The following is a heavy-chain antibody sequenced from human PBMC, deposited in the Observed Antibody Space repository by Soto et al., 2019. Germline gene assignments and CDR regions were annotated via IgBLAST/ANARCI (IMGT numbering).Heavy chain of an antibody. CDR3: ARADRNYYDSSGSYH. J-gene: IGHJ5*02. V-gene: IGHV4-31*03. CDR1: GGSISSNSYY. D-gene: IGHD3-22*01. Sequence: PSETLSLTCSVSGGSISSNSYYWTWIRQHPGKGLEWIGYIHYSGSTSYNPSLKSRVTISIDTSKNQFSLKLNSVTAADTAVYYCARADRNYYDSSGSYHWGQGALVTVSS. CDR2: IHYSGST.